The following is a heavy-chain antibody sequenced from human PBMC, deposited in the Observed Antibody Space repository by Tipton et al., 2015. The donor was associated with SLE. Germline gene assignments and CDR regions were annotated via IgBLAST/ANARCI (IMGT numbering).Heavy chain of an antibody. Sequence: LRLSCTVSGGSISSSSYYWGWIRQPPGKGLEWIGSIYYSGSTYYNPSLKNRVTISLDTSKKGFSLELTSMTAADTAVYYCARGVMGFWSYYYMDVWGKETTVTVSS. CDR2: IYYSGST. J-gene: IGHJ6*03. CDR3: ARGVMGFWSYYYMDV. V-gene: IGHV4-39*02. D-gene: IGHD3-3*01. CDR1: GGSISSSSYY.